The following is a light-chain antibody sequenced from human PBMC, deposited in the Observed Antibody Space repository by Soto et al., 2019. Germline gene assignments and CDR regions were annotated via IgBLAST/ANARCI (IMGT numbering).Light chain of an antibody. CDR1: SSDVGGYEY. J-gene: IGLJ1*01. CDR3: CSYAGSPFYV. V-gene: IGLV2-11*01. CDR2: GVN. Sequence: QSALTQPRSVSGSPGQSVTISCTGTSSDVGGYEYVSWYQQHPGKAPKLMIYGVNKRPSGVPDRFSGTRSGNTASLTISGLQTEDEADYYCCSYAGSPFYVFGIGTKGTVL.